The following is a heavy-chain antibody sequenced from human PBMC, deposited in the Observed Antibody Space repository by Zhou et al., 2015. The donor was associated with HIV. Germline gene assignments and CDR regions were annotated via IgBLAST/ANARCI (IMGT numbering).Heavy chain of an antibody. CDR1: GFTFRGSA. CDR3: TGRTPGGMDV. CDR2: IRSKVNQYAT. Sequence: EVQLVESGGGLVKPGRSLRLSCEASGFTFRGSAIHWVRQASGKGLEWVGRIRSKVNQYATAYAASVKGRFSISREDSKNTAFLHMNSLKIEDTAVYYCTGRTPGGMDVWGQGTTVTVSS. V-gene: IGHV3-73*01. J-gene: IGHJ6*02. D-gene: IGHD1-14*01.